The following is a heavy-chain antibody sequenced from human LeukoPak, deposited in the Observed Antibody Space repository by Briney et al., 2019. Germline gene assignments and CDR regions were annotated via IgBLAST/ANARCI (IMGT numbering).Heavy chain of an antibody. Sequence: PGGSLRLSCAASGFTFSSYGTHWVRQAPGKGLEWVAVIWYDGSNKYYADSVKGRFTISRDNSKNTLYLQMNSLRAEDTAVYYCARGDFWSGYYTFDYWGQGTLVTVSS. D-gene: IGHD3-3*01. CDR1: GFTFSSYG. CDR2: IWYDGSNK. V-gene: IGHV3-33*01. CDR3: ARGDFWSGYYTFDY. J-gene: IGHJ4*02.